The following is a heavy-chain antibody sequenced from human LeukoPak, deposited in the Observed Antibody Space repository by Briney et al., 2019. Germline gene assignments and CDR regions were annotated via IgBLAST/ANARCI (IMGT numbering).Heavy chain of an antibody. D-gene: IGHD4-17*01. V-gene: IGHV4-30-4*01. J-gene: IGHJ6*02. CDR3: ASDYGDYGWSYGMDV. Sequence: SETLSLTCTVSGGSISSGDYYWSWIRQPPGKGLEWIGYIYYSGSTYYSPSLKSRVTISVDTSKNQFSLKLSSVTAADTAVYYCASDYGDYGWSYGMDVWGQGTTVTVSS. CDR2: IYYSGST. CDR1: GGSISSGDYY.